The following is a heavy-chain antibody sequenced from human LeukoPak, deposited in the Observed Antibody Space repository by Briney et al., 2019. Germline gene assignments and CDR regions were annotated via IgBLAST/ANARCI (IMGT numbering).Heavy chain of an antibody. J-gene: IGHJ4*02. CDR2: ISAYNGNT. Sequence: ASVKVSCKASGYTFTSYGISWVRQAPGQGLEWMGWISAYNGNTNYAQKLQGRVTMTTDTSTSTAYMELRSLRSDDTAVYYCARDFPPYYYDSSGYYYGLDYWGQGTLVNVSS. CDR1: GYTFTSYG. CDR3: ARDFPPYYYDSSGYYYGLDY. V-gene: IGHV1-18*01. D-gene: IGHD3-22*01.